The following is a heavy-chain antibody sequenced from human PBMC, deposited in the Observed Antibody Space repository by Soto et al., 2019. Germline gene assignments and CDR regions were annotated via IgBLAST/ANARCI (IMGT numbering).Heavy chain of an antibody. D-gene: IGHD6-19*01. Sequence: EVQLLESGGGLVQPGGSLRLSCAASGFTFSSYAMSWVRQAPGKGLEWVSAISGSGGSTYYADSVKGRFTISRDNSKNTLYLQMNGLRAEDRAVYYCAKDEGQWLVRGSFDYWGRGTLVTVSS. CDR2: ISGSGGST. CDR1: GFTFSSYA. CDR3: AKDEGQWLVRGSFDY. J-gene: IGHJ4*02. V-gene: IGHV3-23*01.